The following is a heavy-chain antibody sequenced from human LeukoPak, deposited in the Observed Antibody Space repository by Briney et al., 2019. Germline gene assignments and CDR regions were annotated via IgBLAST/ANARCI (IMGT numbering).Heavy chain of an antibody. CDR2: INPSGGST. V-gene: IGHV1-46*01. D-gene: IGHD5-12*01. Sequence: ASVKVSCKASGYTFTSYYMHWVRQAPGQGLEWVGIINPSGGSTSYAQKFQGRVTMTRDMSTSTVYMELSSLRSEDTAVYYCARDRPSGYSGYGGNYYYYYMDVWGKGTTVTISS. CDR1: GYTFTSYY. J-gene: IGHJ6*03. CDR3: ARDRPSGYSGYGGNYYYYYMDV.